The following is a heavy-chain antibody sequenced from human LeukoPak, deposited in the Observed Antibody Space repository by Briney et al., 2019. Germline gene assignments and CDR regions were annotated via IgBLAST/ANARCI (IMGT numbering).Heavy chain of an antibody. V-gene: IGHV3-21*01. CDR1: GITFSSYS. J-gene: IGHJ3*02. CDR3: ARELSCDI. CDR2: ISSVSSYI. Sequence: GGSLRLSCAASGITFSSYSMNWVRQAPGKGLEWVSSISSVSSYIYYADSVKGRFTISRDNAKNSLYLQMNSLRAEDTAVYYCARELSCDIWGQGAMVTVSS. D-gene: IGHD2/OR15-2a*01.